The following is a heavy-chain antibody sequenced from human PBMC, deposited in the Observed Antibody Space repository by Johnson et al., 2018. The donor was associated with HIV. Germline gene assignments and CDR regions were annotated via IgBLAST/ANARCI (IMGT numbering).Heavy chain of an antibody. CDR2: ISYDGNSK. CDR3: ARGGLLSPDAFDI. V-gene: IGHV3-30*04. Sequence: QMQLVESGGGVVQPGRSLRLSCAASGFTFSSYPMHWVRQAPGKGLEWVAFISYDGNSKYFADSVKGRFTISRDNSKNTLYLQMNSLRAEDTAVYYCARGGLLSPDAFDIWGQGTMVTVSS. D-gene: IGHD2-21*02. CDR1: GFTFSSYP. J-gene: IGHJ3*02.